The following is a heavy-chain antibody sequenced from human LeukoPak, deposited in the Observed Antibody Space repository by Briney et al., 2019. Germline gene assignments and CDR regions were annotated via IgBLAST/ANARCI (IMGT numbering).Heavy chain of an antibody. J-gene: IGHJ6*03. Sequence: ASVKVSCKASGYTFTSFGISWVRQAPGQGLEWTGWISSYNGNTNYAQKLQDRVTMTTDTSTSTAYMELRSLRSDDTAVYYCARVVNNWNYVGYYMDVWGKGTTVTISS. V-gene: IGHV1-18*01. CDR3: ARVVNNWNYVGYYMDV. D-gene: IGHD1-7*01. CDR1: GYTFTSFG. CDR2: ISSYNGNT.